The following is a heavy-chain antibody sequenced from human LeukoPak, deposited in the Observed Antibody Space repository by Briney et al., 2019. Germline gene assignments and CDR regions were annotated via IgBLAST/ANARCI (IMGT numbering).Heavy chain of an antibody. J-gene: IGHJ4*02. D-gene: IGHD6-13*01. V-gene: IGHV1-24*01. CDR2: FDPEDGET. CDR3: ATAKATAAAGENFDY. Sequence: ASVEVSCKVSGYTLTELSMHWVRQAPGKGLEWMGGFDPEDGETIYAQKFQGRVTMTEDTSTDTAYMELSSLRSEDTAVYYCATAKATAAAGENFDYWGQGTLVTVSS. CDR1: GYTLTELS.